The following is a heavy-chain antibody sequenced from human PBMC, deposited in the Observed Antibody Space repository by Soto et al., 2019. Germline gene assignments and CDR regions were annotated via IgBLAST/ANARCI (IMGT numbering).Heavy chain of an antibody. CDR2: ISYDGSNK. Sequence: GGSLRLSCAASGFTFSSYGMHWVRQAPGKGLEWVAVISYDGSNKYYADSVKGRFTISRDNSKNTLYLQMNSLRAEDTAVYYCAKDGLYSGYGKKYYFDYWGQGTLVTVSS. CDR1: GFTFSSYG. J-gene: IGHJ4*02. CDR3: AKDGLYSGYGKKYYFDY. V-gene: IGHV3-30*18. D-gene: IGHD5-12*01.